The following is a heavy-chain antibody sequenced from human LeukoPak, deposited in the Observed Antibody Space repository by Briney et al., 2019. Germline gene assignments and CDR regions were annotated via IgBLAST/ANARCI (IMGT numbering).Heavy chain of an antibody. V-gene: IGHV3-21*01. J-gene: IGHJ6*03. CDR2: ITSSGTYT. CDR3: ARDPYSGNYGTYYYYYMDV. CDR1: RFTFSNYS. D-gene: IGHD1-26*01. Sequence: GGSLRLSCAASRFTFSNYSMNWVRQAPGKAMEWVSSITSSGTYTFYANSVKGRFTISRDNAKNSLYLQMDSLGPEDTAVYYCARDPYSGNYGTYYYYYMDVWGKGTTVTISS.